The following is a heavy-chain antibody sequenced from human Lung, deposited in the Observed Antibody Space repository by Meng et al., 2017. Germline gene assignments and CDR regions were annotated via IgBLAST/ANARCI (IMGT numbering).Heavy chain of an antibody. D-gene: IGHD2-21*02. Sequence: QVQLVQSGAEVKKPGASVKVSCQASGYTFTGYYMHWVRQAPGQGLEWMGRINPNSGGTNYAQKFQGRVTMTRDTSISTAYMELSRLRSDDTAVYYCASVGACGGDCYTFDYWGQGTLVTVSS. CDR3: ASVGACGGDCYTFDY. CDR1: GYTFTGYY. V-gene: IGHV1-2*06. CDR2: INPNSGGT. J-gene: IGHJ4*02.